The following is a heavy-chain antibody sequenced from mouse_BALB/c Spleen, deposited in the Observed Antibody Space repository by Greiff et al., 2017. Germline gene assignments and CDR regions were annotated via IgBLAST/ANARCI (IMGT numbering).Heavy chain of an antibody. CDR1: GYSITSDYA. Sequence: EVKLMESGPGLVKPSQSLSLTCTVTGYSITSDYAWNWIRQFPGNKLEWMGYISYSGSTSYNPSLKSRISITRDTSKNQFFLQLNSVTTEDTATYYCARSTRGYYGSSYAMDYWGQGTSVTVSS. CDR2: ISYSGST. CDR3: ARSTRGYYGSSYAMDY. J-gene: IGHJ4*01. D-gene: IGHD1-1*01. V-gene: IGHV3-2*02.